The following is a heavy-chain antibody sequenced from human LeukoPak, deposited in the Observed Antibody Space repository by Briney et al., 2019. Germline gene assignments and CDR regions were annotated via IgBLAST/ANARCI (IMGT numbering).Heavy chain of an antibody. CDR2: IYYSGST. CDR3: ARGIVVVIGIEDDRIGGGYFMDI. CDR1: GGSISSYY. J-gene: IGHJ6*03. D-gene: IGHD2-21*01. Sequence: PSETLSLTCTVSGGSISSYYWSWIRQPPGKGLEWIGYIYYSGSTNYNPSLKSRVTISVDTSKSEYSLNLSSVTAADTAVNYCARGIVVVIGIEDDRIGGGYFMDICGKGATVTVSS. V-gene: IGHV4-59*01.